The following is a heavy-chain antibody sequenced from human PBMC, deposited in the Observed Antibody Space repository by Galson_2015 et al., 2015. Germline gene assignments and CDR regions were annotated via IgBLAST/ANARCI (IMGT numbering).Heavy chain of an antibody. D-gene: IGHD2-2*01. Sequence: SVKVSCKASGGTLSSYAISWVRQAPGQGLEWMGGIIPIFGTANYAQKFQGRVTITADESTSTAYMELSSLRSEDTAVYYCARKRYCSSTSCQIKSWFDPWGQGTLVTVSS. V-gene: IGHV1-69*13. CDR2: IIPIFGTA. CDR1: GGTLSSYA. CDR3: ARKRYCSSTSCQIKSWFDP. J-gene: IGHJ5*02.